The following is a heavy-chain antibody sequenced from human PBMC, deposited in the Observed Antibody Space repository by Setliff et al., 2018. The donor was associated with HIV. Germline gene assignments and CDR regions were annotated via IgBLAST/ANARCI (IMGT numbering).Heavy chain of an antibody. V-gene: IGHV4-4*02. Sequence: PSETLSLTCAVSGGSISSSNWWSWVRQPPGKGLEWIGEIYYSGSTNYNPSLKSRVTISVDMSNNQFSLKVTSVTAADTAVYYCTIPASSLAPDWGRGTQVTVSS. CDR3: TIPASSLAPD. CDR1: GGSISSSNW. J-gene: IGHJ4*02. CDR2: IYYSGST.